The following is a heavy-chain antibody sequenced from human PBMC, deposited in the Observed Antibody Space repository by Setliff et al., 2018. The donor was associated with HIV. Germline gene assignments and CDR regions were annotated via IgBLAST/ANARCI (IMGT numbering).Heavy chain of an antibody. J-gene: IGHJ5*02. V-gene: IGHV7-4-1*02. CDR3: ARDSVCGGDCYGWFDP. CDR2: INTNTGNP. D-gene: IGHD2-21*02. CDR1: GYTFTSYA. Sequence: GASVKVSCKASGYTFTSYAMNWVRQAPGQGLEWMGWINTNTGNPTYAQGFTGRFVFSLDTSVSTAYLQISSLKAEDTAVYYCARDSVCGGDCYGWFDPWGQGTLVTVS.